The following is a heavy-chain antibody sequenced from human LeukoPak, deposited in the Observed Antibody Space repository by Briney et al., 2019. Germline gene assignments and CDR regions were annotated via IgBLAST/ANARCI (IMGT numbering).Heavy chain of an antibody. J-gene: IGHJ4*02. V-gene: IGHV1-69*04. CDR1: GGSFSSYA. Sequence: KVSCKASGGSFSSYAISWVRQAPGQGLEWMGRIIPILGIANYAQKFQGRVTITAVKSTSTAYLELSSLRSEDTAVYYCARGGVIVNLYYFDYWGQGTLVAVSS. CDR2: IIPILGIA. CDR3: ARGGVIVNLYYFDY. D-gene: IGHD3-10*01.